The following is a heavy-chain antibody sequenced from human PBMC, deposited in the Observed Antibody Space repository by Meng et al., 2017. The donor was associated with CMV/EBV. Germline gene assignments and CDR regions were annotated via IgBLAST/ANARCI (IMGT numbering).Heavy chain of an antibody. Sequence: SDPIYLLPAPVPTPPVTGSGGSLSSDDYYWTWIRQPPGKGLDRFGYINYSGSTYYNPSLKSRVTISVDTSKNQFSLKLSSVTASGTAVYYCARDNRRGGVDYWGQGTLVTVSS. CDR3: ARDNRRGGVDY. V-gene: IGHV4-30-4*08. CDR2: INYSGST. CDR1: GGSLSSDDYY. D-gene: IGHD3-3*01. J-gene: IGHJ4*02.